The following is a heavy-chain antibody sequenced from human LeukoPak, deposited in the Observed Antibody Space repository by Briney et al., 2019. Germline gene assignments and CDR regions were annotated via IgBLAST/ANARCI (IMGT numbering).Heavy chain of an antibody. CDR3: ARESGQWLVLDD. D-gene: IGHD6-19*01. J-gene: IGHJ4*02. Sequence: TGGSLRLSCAASGFTVSNNYMNWVRQAPGKGLEWVSSIYRGETTYYADSVKGRFTISRDNSKNTLYLQMNSLRAEDTAVYYCARESGQWLVLDDWGQGTLVTVSS. CDR1: GFTVSNNY. CDR2: IYRGETT. V-gene: IGHV3-66*01.